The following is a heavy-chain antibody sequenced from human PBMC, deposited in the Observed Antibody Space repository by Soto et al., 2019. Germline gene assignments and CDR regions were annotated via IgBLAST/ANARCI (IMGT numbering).Heavy chain of an antibody. V-gene: IGHV3-49*03. CDR1: GFMFCDYA. D-gene: IGHD2-2*01. Sequence: GGSPRLSCTASGFMFCDYAMSWFRQAPGKGLEWVGFIRSKAYGGTTEYAASVKGRFTISRDDSKSIAYLQMNSLKTEDTAVYYFSRGYQLLDDAFDIWGQGTMVTVSS. CDR2: IRSKAYGGTT. J-gene: IGHJ3*02. CDR3: SRGYQLLDDAFDI.